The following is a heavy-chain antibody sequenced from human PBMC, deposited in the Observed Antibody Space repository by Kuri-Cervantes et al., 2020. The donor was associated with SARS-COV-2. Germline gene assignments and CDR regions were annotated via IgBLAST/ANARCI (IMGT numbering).Heavy chain of an antibody. J-gene: IGHJ6*02. Sequence: SVKVSCKASGGTFSSYAISWVRQAPGQGLEWMGGIIPILGIANYAQKFQGRVTMTTDTSTSTAYMELRSLRSDDTAVYYCARGGVYDIWTAYYYYGMDVWGQGTKVPSP. CDR1: GGTFSSYA. D-gene: IGHD3-9*01. V-gene: IGHV1-69*10. CDR3: ARGGVYDIWTAYYYYGMDV. CDR2: IIPILGIA.